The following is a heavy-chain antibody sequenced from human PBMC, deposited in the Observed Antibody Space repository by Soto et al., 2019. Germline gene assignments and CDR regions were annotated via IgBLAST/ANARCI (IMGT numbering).Heavy chain of an antibody. CDR1: GFTFSNYG. Sequence: DSGGGVVQPGTSLRLSCVATGFTFSNYGIHWVRQAPGRGLEWVAVIWHDGSQKYLADSVRGRFTISRDNSKNTVYLQMNILRAEDTAVYYCEGRDDPFHVWGQGTMVTVSS. CDR2: IWHDGSQK. J-gene: IGHJ3*01. V-gene: IGHV3-33*01. CDR3: EGRDDPFHV.